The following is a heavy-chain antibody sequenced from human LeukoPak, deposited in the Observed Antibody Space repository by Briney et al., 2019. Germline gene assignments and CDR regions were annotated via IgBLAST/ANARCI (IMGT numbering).Heavy chain of an antibody. Sequence: QAGGSLRLSCAASGFTFSSYAMHWVRQAPGKGLEWVAVISYDGTNKYYADSVKGRFTISRDNSKNTLYLQMHSLRPEDTAVYYCARAPSGQYYYGMDVWGQGTTVTVSS. CDR2: ISYDGTNK. CDR3: ARAPSGQYYYGMDV. CDR1: GFTFSSYA. J-gene: IGHJ6*02. D-gene: IGHD1-26*01. V-gene: IGHV3-30-3*01.